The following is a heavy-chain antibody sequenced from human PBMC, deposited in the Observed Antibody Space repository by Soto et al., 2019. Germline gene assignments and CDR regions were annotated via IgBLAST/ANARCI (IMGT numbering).Heavy chain of an antibody. CDR3: TTDGATIGFIGQLGRVGWDAFDI. CDR2: IKSKTDGRTT. Sequence: PRQSLTLACAPSGFTFSNAWMDWVRHVPEEGLEWVGRIKSKTDGRTTDYAAPVKGRFTISRDDSKNTLYLQMNSLKTEDTAVYYCTTDGATIGFIGQLGRVGWDAFDIWGQRTMVNVSS. CDR1: GFTFSNAW. D-gene: IGHD5-12*01. V-gene: IGHV3-15*07. J-gene: IGHJ3*02.